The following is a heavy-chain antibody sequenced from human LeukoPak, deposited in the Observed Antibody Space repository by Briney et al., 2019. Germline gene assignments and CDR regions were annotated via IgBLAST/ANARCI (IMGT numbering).Heavy chain of an antibody. D-gene: IGHD3-10*01. Sequence: GGSLRLSCTPSGFTFSSYGMHWVRQAPGKGLEWVAVVSSDGSTEYYADSVKGRFTISRDNSKNTLYLQMNSLRVEDTAVYYCAREGFHGRELFPTFDYWGQGTLVTVSS. CDR3: AREGFHGRELFPTFDY. CDR1: GFTFSSYG. V-gene: IGHV3-30*03. CDR2: VSSDGSTE. J-gene: IGHJ4*02.